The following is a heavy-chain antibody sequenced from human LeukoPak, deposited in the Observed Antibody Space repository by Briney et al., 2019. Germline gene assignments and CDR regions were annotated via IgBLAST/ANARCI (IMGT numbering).Heavy chain of an antibody. Sequence: GGSLRLSCAASGFTFSSYAMSWVRQAPGKGLEWVSAISGSGGSTYYADSVKGRFTISRDNSKNTLYLQMNSLRAEDTAVYYCAKDNTAIRLRFLEPKYYYGMDVWGQGTTVTVSS. CDR2: ISGSGGST. CDR3: AKDNTAIRLRFLEPKYYYGMDV. CDR1: GFTFSSYA. V-gene: IGHV3-23*01. J-gene: IGHJ6*02. D-gene: IGHD3-3*01.